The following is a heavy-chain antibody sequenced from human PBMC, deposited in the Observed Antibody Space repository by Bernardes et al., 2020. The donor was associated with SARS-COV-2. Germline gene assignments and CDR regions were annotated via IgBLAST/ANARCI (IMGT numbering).Heavy chain of an antibody. Sequence: GGSLRLSCAASGFTFSSYSMNWVRQAPGKGLEWVSYISSSSSTIYYADSVKGRFTISRDNAKNSLYLQMNSLRAEDTAVYYCARDDDSSGYYYSGWFDPWGQGTLVTVSS. J-gene: IGHJ5*02. D-gene: IGHD3-22*01. CDR2: ISSSSSTI. CDR1: GFTFSSYS. V-gene: IGHV3-48*01. CDR3: ARDDDSSGYYYSGWFDP.